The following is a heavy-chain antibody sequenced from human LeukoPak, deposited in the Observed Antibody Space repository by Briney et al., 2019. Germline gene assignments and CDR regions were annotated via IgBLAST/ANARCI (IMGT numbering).Heavy chain of an antibody. CDR2: ISGSSGST. CDR1: GLTFSSYA. D-gene: IGHD6-19*01. V-gene: IGHV3-23*01. Sequence: GGSLRLSCAASGLTFSSYAMSWVRQAPGKGLEWVSAISGSSGSTYYADSVKGRFTISRDNSKNTLYLQMNSLRAEDTAVYYCAAQWLLHGAFDIWGQGTMATVSS. J-gene: IGHJ3*02. CDR3: AAQWLLHGAFDI.